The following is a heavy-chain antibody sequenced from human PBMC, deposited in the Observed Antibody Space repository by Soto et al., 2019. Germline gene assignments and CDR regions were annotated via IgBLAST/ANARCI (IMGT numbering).Heavy chain of an antibody. CDR3: AHLNTYYYGPGNNS. CDR1: GFSLSTSGVG. J-gene: IGHJ4*02. D-gene: IGHD3-10*01. V-gene: IGHV2-5*02. CDR2: IYWDDDK. Sequence: QITLKESGPPLVKPTQTLTLTCTFSGFSLSTSGVGVGWIRQPPGKALEWLALIYWDDDKRYSPSLKSRLTITKEPSKNRVFLTMTNMDPVDTATYYCAHLNTYYYGPGNNSWGQGTLVPVSS.